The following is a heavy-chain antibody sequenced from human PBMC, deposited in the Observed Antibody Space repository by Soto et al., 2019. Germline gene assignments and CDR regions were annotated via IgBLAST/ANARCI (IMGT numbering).Heavy chain of an antibody. CDR2: ISHDGGNR. CDR1: GFTFSSYG. J-gene: IGHJ4*02. CDR3: AKDRRDGSFDN. D-gene: IGHD5-12*01. V-gene: IGHV3-30*18. Sequence: QVQLVESGGGVVQPGRSLRLSCAASGFTFSSYGMYWVRQAPGKGLECVAYISHDGGNRYSADSVKGRFTIFRDNSKNTLYLQMNSLGSEDGAVYYCAKDRRDGSFDNWGQGNLVTVSS.